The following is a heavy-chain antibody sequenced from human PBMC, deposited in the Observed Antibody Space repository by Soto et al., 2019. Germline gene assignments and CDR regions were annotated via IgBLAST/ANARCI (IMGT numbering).Heavy chain of an antibody. CDR1: GFTFDDYA. J-gene: IGHJ5*02. V-gene: IGHV3-23*01. D-gene: IGHD1-1*01. CDR2: ISSSGSDT. CDR3: AKDPWNNWSGLFDP. Sequence: PGGSLRLSCVTSGFTFDDYAITWLRQAPGKGLEWVCSISSSGSDTRCAGSVKGRFTISRDSSQSTVYLQMNSLRDEDTAVYYCAKDPWNNWSGLFDPWGQGTLVTVS.